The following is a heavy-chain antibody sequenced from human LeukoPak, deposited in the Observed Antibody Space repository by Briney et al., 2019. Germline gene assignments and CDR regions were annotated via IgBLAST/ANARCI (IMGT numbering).Heavy chain of an antibody. J-gene: IGHJ5*02. Sequence: PSETLSLTCAVSGGSISGGGYSWSWIRQSPGKGLEWIGYIYQSGSTNYNPSPKSRVTISVDTSKNQFSLKLSSVTAADTAVYYCARDYYGSGTYNWFDPWGQGTLVTVSS. CDR1: GGSISGGGYS. V-gene: IGHV4-30-2*06. CDR3: ARDYYGSGTYNWFDP. CDR2: IYQSGST. D-gene: IGHD3-10*01.